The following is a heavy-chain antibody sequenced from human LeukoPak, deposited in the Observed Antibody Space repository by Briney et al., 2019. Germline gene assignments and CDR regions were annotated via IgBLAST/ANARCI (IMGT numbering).Heavy chain of an antibody. D-gene: IGHD2-15*01. CDR2: IYHSGST. CDR1: GGSISSSNW. J-gene: IGHJ4*02. Sequence: SGTLSLTCAVSGGSISSSNWWSWVRQPPGKGLEWIGEIYHSGSTNYNPSLKSRVTISVDTSKNRFSLKLTSVTAADTAIYYCARVVASTSIDSWGQGTLVTVSS. V-gene: IGHV4-4*02. CDR3: ARVVASTSIDS.